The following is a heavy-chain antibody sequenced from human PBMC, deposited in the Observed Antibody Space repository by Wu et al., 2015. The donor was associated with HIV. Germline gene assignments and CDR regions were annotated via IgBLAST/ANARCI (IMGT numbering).Heavy chain of an antibody. Sequence: QVQLVQSGTEVKKPGASVKVSCKASGYPFTDYYIFWVRQAPGQGLEWMGWMNANSGGTKYAQKFQGRVTMTRDTSISTAYMEVSRLRFDDTAVYYCARDPGVVAATPFYYYGMDVWGQG. V-gene: IGHV1-2*02. CDR3: ARDPGVVAATPFYYYGMDV. CDR1: GYPFTDYY. D-gene: IGHD2-15*01. CDR2: MNANSGGT. J-gene: IGHJ6*02.